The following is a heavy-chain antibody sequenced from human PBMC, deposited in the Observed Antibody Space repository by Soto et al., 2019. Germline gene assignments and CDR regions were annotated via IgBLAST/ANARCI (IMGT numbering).Heavy chain of an antibody. CDR1: GFTFSSYG. Sequence: GGSLRLSCAASGFTFSSYGMSWVRQAPGKGLEWVSTISSSGTSTYYADSVKGRLTISRDNSKNTLYLQMNSLRAEDTAVYYWARAVMRGVYNGFDPWGQGTLVTVSS. CDR3: ARAVMRGVYNGFDP. CDR2: ISSSGTST. D-gene: IGHD3-10*01. J-gene: IGHJ5*02. V-gene: IGHV3-23*01.